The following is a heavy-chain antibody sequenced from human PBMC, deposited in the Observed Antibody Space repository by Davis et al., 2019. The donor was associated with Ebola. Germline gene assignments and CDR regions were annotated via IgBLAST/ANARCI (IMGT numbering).Heavy chain of an antibody. V-gene: IGHV3-74*01. Sequence: GESLKISCVASGFTFSSHWMHWVRPASGRWLVWVARINADGSSTNYADSVKGRFTISRDNAKNTLYLQMNSLRAEDTAVYYWAREGVTGTGDPFDWWGQGTLVTVSS. J-gene: IGHJ4*02. D-gene: IGHD6-19*01. CDR3: AREGVTGTGDPFDW. CDR1: GFTFSSHW. CDR2: INADGSST.